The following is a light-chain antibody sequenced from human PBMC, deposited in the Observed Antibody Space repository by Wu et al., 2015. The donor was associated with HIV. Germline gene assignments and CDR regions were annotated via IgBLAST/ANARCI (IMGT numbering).Light chain of an antibody. CDR1: QSVSSN. V-gene: IGKV3-15*01. CDR2: GAS. Sequence: EIVMTQSPATLSVSPGERATLSCRASQSVSSNLAWYQQKPGQAPRLLIYGASTRATAIPARFSGSGSGTDFTLTASGMQSEDFAVYYCQHYNNLPLTFGGGTKVEIK. J-gene: IGKJ4*01. CDR3: QHYNNLPLT.